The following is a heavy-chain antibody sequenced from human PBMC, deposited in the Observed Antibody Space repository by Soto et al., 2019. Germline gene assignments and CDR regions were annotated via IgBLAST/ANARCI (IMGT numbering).Heavy chain of an antibody. V-gene: IGHV3-23*01. J-gene: IGHJ2*01. Sequence: EVQLLESGGGLARPGGSLRLSCVASGFTFSDYAMTWVRQAPGKGLEWVATISATGGNIEYTDSLKGRFTISRDNSKNTLYLQLNGLTSDDTAVNSGAKVAGGLGYFDLWGRGTLVTVS. CDR1: GFTFSDYA. D-gene: IGHD3-16*01. CDR3: AKVAGGLGYFDL. CDR2: ISATGGNI.